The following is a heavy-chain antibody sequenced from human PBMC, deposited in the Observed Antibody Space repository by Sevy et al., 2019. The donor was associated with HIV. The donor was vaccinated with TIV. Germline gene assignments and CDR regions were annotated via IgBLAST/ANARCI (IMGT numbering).Heavy chain of an antibody. J-gene: IGHJ4*02. V-gene: IGHV4-59*08. CDR3: AGENAWGRGYS. Sequence: SETLSLTCTVSSGSITSLYWNWIRQPPGKGLEWIANIYYNGHINYNPSLKSRVTLSRDTSKNQSSLRLSSVTAADTAMYYCAGENAWGRGYSWGQGTLVTVSS. D-gene: IGHD1-26*01. CDR2: IYYNGHI. CDR1: SGSITSLY.